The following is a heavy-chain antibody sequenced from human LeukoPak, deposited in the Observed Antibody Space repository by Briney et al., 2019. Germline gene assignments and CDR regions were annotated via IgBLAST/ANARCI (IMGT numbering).Heavy chain of an antibody. Sequence: SETLSLTCTVSGGSISSYYWSWVRQSPGEGPEWIGYIYYTGRTNYSPSLKSRVTISLDTSKNQFSLKLSSVTAADTAMYYCARDPEVATPGYTFDFWGLGTMVTVSS. J-gene: IGHJ3*01. CDR2: IYYTGRT. CDR1: GGSISSYY. V-gene: IGHV4-59*12. D-gene: IGHD2-2*02. CDR3: ARDPEVATPGYTFDF.